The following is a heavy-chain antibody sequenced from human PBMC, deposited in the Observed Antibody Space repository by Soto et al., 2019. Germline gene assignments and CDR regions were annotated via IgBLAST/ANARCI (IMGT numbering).Heavy chain of an antibody. CDR3: ARGNPFNYAGFDV. V-gene: IGHV1-8*01. CDR1: GYTFSDFD. D-gene: IGHD3-16*01. J-gene: IGHJ6*02. Sequence: PSVKVSCKASGYTFSDFDINWLRQASGQGPEWMGWMNAKSGDTFFAQRFQGKFNMTWDTSLSTAYMEVGSLTSDDTAIYYCARGNPFNYAGFDVWGQGTTVTV. CDR2: MNAKSGDT.